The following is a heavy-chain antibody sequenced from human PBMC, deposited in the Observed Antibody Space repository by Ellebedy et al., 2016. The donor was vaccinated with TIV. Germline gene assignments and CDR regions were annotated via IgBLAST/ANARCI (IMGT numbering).Heavy chain of an antibody. Sequence: ASVKVSCKASGYTFTSYAMNWVRQAPGQGLEWMGWINTNTGNPTYAQGFTGRFVFSLDTSVSTAYLQISSLKAEDTAIFYCGRGSRDGQNPDFDFWGQGTLVTVSS. J-gene: IGHJ4*02. CDR2: INTNTGNP. CDR3: GRGSRDGQNPDFDF. V-gene: IGHV7-4-1*02. CDR1: GYTFTSYA. D-gene: IGHD5-24*01.